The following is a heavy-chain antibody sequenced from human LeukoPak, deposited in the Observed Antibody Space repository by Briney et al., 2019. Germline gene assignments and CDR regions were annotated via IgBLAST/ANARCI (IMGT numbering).Heavy chain of an antibody. J-gene: IGHJ4*02. V-gene: IGHV3-23*01. CDR3: AKVLPTSGWSSSCYFDY. CDR1: GFTFSSYA. Sequence: GGSLRLSCAASGFTFSSYAMSWVRQAPGKGLEWVSVISAGGGSTYYADSVKGRFTISRDNSKNTLSLQMNSLRAEDTAMYYCAKVLPTSGWSSSCYFDYWGQGTLVTVSS. CDR2: ISAGGGST. D-gene: IGHD6-19*01.